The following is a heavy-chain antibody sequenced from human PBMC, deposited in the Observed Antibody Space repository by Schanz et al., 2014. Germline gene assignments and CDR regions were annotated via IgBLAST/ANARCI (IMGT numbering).Heavy chain of an antibody. V-gene: IGHV3-23*04. J-gene: IGHJ4*02. D-gene: IGHD5-12*01. CDR2: MNESHSTI. CDR3: ARKVVATIGGYYDN. CDR1: GFSFSSYA. Sequence: EVQLVESGGGLVQPGGSLRLSCAASGFSFSSYAMGWVRQARGKGLEWVSAMNESHSTIYYADSVRGRFTISRDNAESTLFLQMNSLRAEDTAVYYCARKVVATIGGYYDNWGQGTLVIVSS.